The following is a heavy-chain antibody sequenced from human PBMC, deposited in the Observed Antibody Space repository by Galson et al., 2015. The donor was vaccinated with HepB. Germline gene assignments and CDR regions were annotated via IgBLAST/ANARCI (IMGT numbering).Heavy chain of an antibody. J-gene: IGHJ6*02. V-gene: IGHV3-66*01. CDR1: GFTVSSNY. D-gene: IGHD3-10*01. CDR3: ARDWGFGELLENYYYYGMDV. CDR2: IYSGGST. Sequence: SLRLSCAASGFTVSSNYMSWVRQAPGKGLEWVSVIYSGGSTYYADSVKGRFTISRDNSKNTLYLQMNSLRAEDTAVYYCARDWGFGELLENYYYYGMDVWGQGTTVTVSS.